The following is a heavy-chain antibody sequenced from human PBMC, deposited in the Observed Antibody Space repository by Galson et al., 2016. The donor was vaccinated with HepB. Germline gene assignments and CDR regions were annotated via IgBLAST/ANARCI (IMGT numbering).Heavy chain of an antibody. CDR2: SSYDGRQK. J-gene: IGHJ4*02. CDR1: GFTFSSYG. V-gene: IGHV3-30*18. CDR3: AKGVKAAAVTLDAY. Sequence: SLRLSCAASGFTFSSYGMHWVRQAPGKGVEWVAVSSYDGRQKKYGDSVKGRFTISRDNSNNPLYLQMDSLRPEDTAVYYCAKGVKAAAVTLDAYWGQGILVTVSS. D-gene: IGHD6-13*01.